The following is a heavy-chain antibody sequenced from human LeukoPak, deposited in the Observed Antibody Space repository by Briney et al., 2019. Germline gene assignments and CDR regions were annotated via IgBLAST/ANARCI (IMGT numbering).Heavy chain of an antibody. Sequence: PSETLSLTCTVSGGSISSYYWSWIRQPPGKRLEWIGHIYYSGSTNYNPSLKSRVTISVDASKNQFSLELSSVTAADTAVYYCASRSSIWSGYQDTLYYFDSWGQGTLVTVSS. CDR1: GGSISSYY. D-gene: IGHD3-3*01. J-gene: IGHJ4*02. V-gene: IGHV4-59*01. CDR2: IYYSGST. CDR3: ASRSSIWSGYQDTLYYFDS.